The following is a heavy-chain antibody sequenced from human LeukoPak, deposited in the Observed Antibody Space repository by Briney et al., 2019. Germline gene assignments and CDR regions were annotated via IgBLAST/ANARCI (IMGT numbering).Heavy chain of an antibody. CDR3: ANSQDYGDYGHLWYFDL. Sequence: QAGGSLSLSCAVSGFTFSSYAMRWVRHAPGEGLVCFSAISGRGGSTYYADSVKGQFTISRDNSKNTLYLQMNSLRAEDTAVYYCANSQDYGDYGHLWYFDLWGRGTLVTVSS. V-gene: IGHV3-23*01. CDR2: ISGRGGST. J-gene: IGHJ2*01. CDR1: GFTFSSYA. D-gene: IGHD4-17*01.